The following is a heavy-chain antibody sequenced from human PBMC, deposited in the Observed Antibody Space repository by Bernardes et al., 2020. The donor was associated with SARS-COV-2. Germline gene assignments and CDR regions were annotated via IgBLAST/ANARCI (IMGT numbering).Heavy chain of an antibody. J-gene: IGHJ6*02. CDR1: GFTFSSYA. D-gene: IGHD2-2*03. V-gene: IGHV3-23*01. CDR2: ISGSGGST. Sequence: GGSLRLSCAASGFTFSSYAMSWVRQAPGKGLEWVSAISGSGGSTYYADSVKGRFTISRDNSKNTLYLQMNSLRAEDTAVYYCAKDGYCSSTSCYPFSRFRMDVWGQGTTVTVSS. CDR3: AKDGYCSSTSCYPFSRFRMDV.